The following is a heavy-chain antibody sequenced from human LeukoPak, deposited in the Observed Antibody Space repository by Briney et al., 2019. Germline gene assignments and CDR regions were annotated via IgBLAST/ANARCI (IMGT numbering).Heavy chain of an antibody. Sequence: GSLRLSCAASGFTFSSYAMSWVRQAPGKGLEWLGYIYYSGSTNYSPSLKSRVTMSVDTSKNHVSLRLTSVTAADTAVYYCARVTAESTGYYRFADYWGQGTLVTVSS. V-gene: IGHV4-59*01. J-gene: IGHJ4*02. D-gene: IGHD3-22*01. CDR1: GFTFSSYA. CDR3: ARVTAESTGYYRFADY. CDR2: IYYSGST.